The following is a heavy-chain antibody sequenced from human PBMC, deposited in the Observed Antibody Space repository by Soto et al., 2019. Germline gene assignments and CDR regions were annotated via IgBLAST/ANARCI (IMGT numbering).Heavy chain of an antibody. Sequence: ASVKVSCKASGYTFTGYYMHWVRQAPGQGLEWMGWINPNSGGTNYAQKFQGRVTMTRDTSISTAYMELSRLRSDDTAVYYCARARAQDIVVVPAAIGRMDVWGQGTTVTASS. CDR2: INPNSGGT. CDR1: GYTFTGYY. V-gene: IGHV1-2*02. D-gene: IGHD2-2*01. J-gene: IGHJ6*02. CDR3: ARARAQDIVVVPAAIGRMDV.